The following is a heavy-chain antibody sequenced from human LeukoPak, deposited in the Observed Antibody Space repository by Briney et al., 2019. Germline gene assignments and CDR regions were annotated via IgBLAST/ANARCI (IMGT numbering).Heavy chain of an antibody. CDR1: GGTFSSYA. CDR3: ARDLGVVRKNYYYYYYMDV. V-gene: IGHV1-69*13. Sequence: GASVKVSCKASGGTFSSYAISWVRQAPGQGLEWMGGIIPILGTANYAQKFQGRVTITADESTSTAYMELSSLRSEDTAVYYCARDLGVVRKNYYYYYYMDVWGKGTTVTISS. CDR2: IIPILGTA. D-gene: IGHD4-23*01. J-gene: IGHJ6*03.